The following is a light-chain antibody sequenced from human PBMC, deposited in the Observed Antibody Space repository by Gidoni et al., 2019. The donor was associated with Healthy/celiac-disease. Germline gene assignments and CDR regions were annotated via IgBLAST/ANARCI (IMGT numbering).Light chain of an antibody. CDR3: CSYAGSYTFEGV. CDR2: DVS. CDR1: SSDVGGYNY. Sequence: QSALTQPRSVSVSPGQTVTISCTGTSSDVGGYNYVSWYQQHPGKAPKLMIYDVSKRPSGVPDRFSGSKSGNTASLTISGLQAEDEADYYCCSYAGSYTFEGVFGGGTKLTVL. V-gene: IGLV2-11*01. J-gene: IGLJ3*02.